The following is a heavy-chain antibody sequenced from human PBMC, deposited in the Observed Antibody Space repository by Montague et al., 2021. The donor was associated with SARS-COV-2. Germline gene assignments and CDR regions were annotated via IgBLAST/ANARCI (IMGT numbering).Heavy chain of an antibody. CDR3: ARGGATYYYDTSGYVNAFDT. CDR1: GDSISTYY. J-gene: IGHJ3*02. CDR2: IYYNGYT. V-gene: IGHV4-59*01. D-gene: IGHD3-22*01. Sequence: SETLSLTCTVSGDSISTYYWSWIRQPPGKGLEWIDYIYYNGYTNYNPSLKSRVTISVDTSKNQFSLRLSSVTAADTAVYFCARGGATYYYDTSGYVNAFDTWGQGTMVTVSS.